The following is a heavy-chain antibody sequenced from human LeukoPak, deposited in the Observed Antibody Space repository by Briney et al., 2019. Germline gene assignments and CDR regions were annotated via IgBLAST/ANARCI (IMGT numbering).Heavy chain of an antibody. V-gene: IGHV6-1*01. CDR3: ARDRAGIAVTDIHAFDI. CDR1: GDSVSSNSAA. J-gene: IGHJ3*02. CDR2: TYYRSKWYN. Sequence: SQTLSLTCAISGDSVSSNSAAWNWIRQSPSRGLEWLGRTYYRSKWYNDYAVSVKNRITINPDTSKNQFPLQLNSVTPEDTAVYYCARDRAGIAVTDIHAFDIWGQGTMVTVSS. D-gene: IGHD2-21*02.